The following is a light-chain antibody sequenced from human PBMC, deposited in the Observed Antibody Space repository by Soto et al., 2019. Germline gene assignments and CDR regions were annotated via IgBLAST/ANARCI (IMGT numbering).Light chain of an antibody. J-gene: IGKJ4*01. V-gene: IGKV1-5*01. CDR3: QHYNTLSIT. CDR2: AAS. CDR1: ENIFKF. Sequence: DIQLIQSPASLSVSVGDIITITGRASENIFKFLAWYQQSSGSAPNLLIYAASDMESGVPSRFSGSGSGTEFTLTIDTLHPDDFSTFYCQHYNTLSITFGGGTKVDVK.